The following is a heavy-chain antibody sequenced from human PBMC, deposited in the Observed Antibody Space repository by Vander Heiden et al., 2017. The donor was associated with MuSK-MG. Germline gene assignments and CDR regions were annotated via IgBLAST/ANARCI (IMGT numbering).Heavy chain of an antibody. V-gene: IGHV3-9*01. D-gene: IGHD6-19*01. CDR1: GFTFDDYA. CDR3: AKEDSSGWYFYDY. CDR2: ISWNSGSI. Sequence: EVQLVESGGGLVQPGRSLRLSCAASGFTFDDYAMHWVRQAPGKGLEWVSGISWNSGSIGYADSVKGRVTISRDNAKNSLYLQMNSLRAEDTAFYYCAKEDSSGWYFYDYWGQGTLVTVSS. J-gene: IGHJ4*02.